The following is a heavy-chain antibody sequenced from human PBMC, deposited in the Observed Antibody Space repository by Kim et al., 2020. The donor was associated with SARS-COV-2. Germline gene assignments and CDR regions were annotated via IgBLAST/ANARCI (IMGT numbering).Heavy chain of an antibody. CDR2: IYPGDSDS. V-gene: IGHV5-51*01. CDR3: ARSAGPYDYYFDY. J-gene: IGHJ4*02. D-gene: IGHD3-16*01. CDR1: EYNFANYW. Sequence: GESLKISCKGSEYNFANYWIGWVRQMPGEGLDWMGMIYPGDSDSRYSPSFQGQVTISADKSTTTAYLQWSSLKASDTAMYYCARSAGPYDYYFDYWGQGTLVTVSS.